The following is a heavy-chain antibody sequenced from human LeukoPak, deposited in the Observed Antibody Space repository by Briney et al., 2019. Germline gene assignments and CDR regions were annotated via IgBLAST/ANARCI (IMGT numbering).Heavy chain of an antibody. CDR2: IKPDGTTK. CDR3: ARSIPYGTTWYGRSDY. V-gene: IGHV3-7*03. CDR1: GFPFSSYS. Sequence: PGGSLRLSCAGSGFPFSSYSMTWVRQAPGKGLEWVANIKPDGTTKFYVDSVKGRFTISRDNALNSLYLQMNSLRAEDTAIYYCARSIPYGTTWYGRSDYWGQGTLVTVSS. J-gene: IGHJ4*02. D-gene: IGHD6-13*01.